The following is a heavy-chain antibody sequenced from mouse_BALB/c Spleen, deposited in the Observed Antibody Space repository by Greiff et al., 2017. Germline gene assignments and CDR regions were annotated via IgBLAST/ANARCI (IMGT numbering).Heavy chain of an antibody. V-gene: IGHV2-6-4*01. J-gene: IGHJ3*01. Sequence: VKVVESGPGLVAPSQSLSITCTVSGFSLSSYSVHWVRQPPGKGLEWLGMIWGGGSTDYNSALKSRLSISKDNSKSQVFLKMNSLQTDDTAMYYCARDYDYDEGVFAYWGQGTLVTVSA. CDR2: IWGGGST. D-gene: IGHD2-4*01. CDR3: ARDYDYDEGVFAY. CDR1: GFSLSSYS.